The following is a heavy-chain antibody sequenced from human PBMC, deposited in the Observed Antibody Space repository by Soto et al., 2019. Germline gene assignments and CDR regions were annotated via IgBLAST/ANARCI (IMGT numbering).Heavy chain of an antibody. CDR3: ARGAPPGERT. J-gene: IGHJ4*02. Sequence: VKGSXKAXGYXFTSYDVNWVRQATGQGLEWMGWMNPNSGNTGYAQKFQGRVTMTRNTSISTAYMELSSLRSEDTAVYYCARGAPPGERTWGQGTLVTVSS. V-gene: IGHV1-8*01. CDR2: MNPNSGNT. D-gene: IGHD1-1*01. CDR1: GYXFTSYD.